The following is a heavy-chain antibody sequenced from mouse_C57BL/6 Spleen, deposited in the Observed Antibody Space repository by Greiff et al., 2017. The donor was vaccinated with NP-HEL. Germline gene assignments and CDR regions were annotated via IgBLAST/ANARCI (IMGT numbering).Heavy chain of an antibody. D-gene: IGHD4-1*01. CDR1: GFTFSDYG. V-gene: IGHV5-17*01. J-gene: IGHJ3*01. Sequence: EVKVEESGGGLVKPGGSLKLSCAASGFTFSDYGMHWVRQAPEKGLEWVAYISSGSSTIYYADTVKGRFTISRDNAKNTLFLQMTSLRSEDTAMYYCARRKLTDPFAYWGQGTLVTVSA. CDR3: ARRKLTDPFAY. CDR2: ISSGSSTI.